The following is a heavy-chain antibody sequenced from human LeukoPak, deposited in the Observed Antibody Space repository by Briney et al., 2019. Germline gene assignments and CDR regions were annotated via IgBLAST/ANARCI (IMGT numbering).Heavy chain of an antibody. J-gene: IGHJ3*02. CDR2: IYHSGST. Sequence: SETLSLTCTVSGGSISSYYWSWIRQPPGKGLEWIGYIYHSGSTNYNPSLKSRVTISVDTSKNQFSLKLSSVTAADTAVYYCAKGVWFGEATDAFDIWGQGTMVTVSS. CDR1: GGSISSYY. CDR3: AKGVWFGEATDAFDI. D-gene: IGHD3-10*01. V-gene: IGHV4-59*08.